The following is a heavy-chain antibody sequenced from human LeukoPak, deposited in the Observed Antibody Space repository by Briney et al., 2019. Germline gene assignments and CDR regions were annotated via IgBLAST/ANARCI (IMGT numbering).Heavy chain of an antibody. D-gene: IGHD7-27*01. CDR3: ATRRTGDPFDY. J-gene: IGHJ4*02. V-gene: IGHV1-24*01. CDR1: GYTLTELS. Sequence: ASVKVSCKVSGYTLTELSMHWVRQAPGKGLEWMGGFDPEDGETIYAQKFQGRVTVTEDTSTDTAYMELSSLRSEDTAVYYCATRRTGDPFDYWGQGTLVTVSS. CDR2: FDPEDGET.